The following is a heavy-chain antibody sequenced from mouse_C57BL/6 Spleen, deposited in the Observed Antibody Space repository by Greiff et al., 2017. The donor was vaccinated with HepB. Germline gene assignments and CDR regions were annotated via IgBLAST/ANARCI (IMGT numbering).Heavy chain of an antibody. CDR1: GYAFSSSW. CDR2: IYPGDGDT. CDR3: ASHGDAMDY. J-gene: IGHJ4*01. D-gene: IGHD1-1*01. V-gene: IGHV1-82*01. Sequence: QVQLQQSGPELVKPGASVKISCKASGYAFSSSWMNWVKQRPGKGLEWIGRIYPGDGDTNYNGKFKGKATRTADKSSSTAYMQLSSLTSEDSAVYFCASHGDAMDYWGQGTSVTVSS.